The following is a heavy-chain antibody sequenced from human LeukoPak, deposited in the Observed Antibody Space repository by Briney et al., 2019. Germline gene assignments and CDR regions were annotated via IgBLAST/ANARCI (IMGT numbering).Heavy chain of an antibody. V-gene: IGHV4-59*12. CDR1: GDSINSYY. J-gene: IGHJ4*02. CDR3: ARDRGTWNDDGFDY. D-gene: IGHD1-1*01. CDR2: IYYSGST. Sequence: SETLSLTCTVSGDSINSYYWSWIRQPPGKGLEWIGYIYYSGSTNYNPSLKSRVTISVDTSKNQFSLKLSSVTAADTAVYYCARDRGTWNDDGFDYWGQGTLVTVSS.